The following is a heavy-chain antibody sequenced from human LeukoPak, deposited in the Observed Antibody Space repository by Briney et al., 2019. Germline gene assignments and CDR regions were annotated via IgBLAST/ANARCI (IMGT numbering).Heavy chain of an antibody. Sequence: PGGSLRLSCAASGFTFSDYYMSWIRQAPGKGLEWVSYISSSSSYTNYADSVKGRFTISRDNAKNSLYLQMNSLRAEDTAVYYCARQHVSRKIVVVPAAMRLMSSFDYWGQGTLVTVSS. CDR3: ARQHVSRKIVVVPAAMRLMSSFDY. J-gene: IGHJ4*02. V-gene: IGHV3-11*06. D-gene: IGHD2-2*01. CDR2: ISSSSSYT. CDR1: GFTFSDYY.